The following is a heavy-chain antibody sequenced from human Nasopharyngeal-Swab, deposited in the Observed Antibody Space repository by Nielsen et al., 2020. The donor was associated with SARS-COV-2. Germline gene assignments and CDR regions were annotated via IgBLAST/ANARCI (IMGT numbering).Heavy chain of an antibody. CDR3: AKAPYLRGLDV. CDR2: ISGSGGRT. CDR1: GFTFSIYA. D-gene: IGHD2-21*01. Sequence: GESLKISCVASGFTFSIYAMSWVRQAPGKGLEWVSGISGSGGRTYYADSGKGRFTISRDNSKNTLYMQTNSLRVEDTAVYYCAKAPYLRGLDVWGQGTTVTVSS. J-gene: IGHJ6*02. V-gene: IGHV3-23*01.